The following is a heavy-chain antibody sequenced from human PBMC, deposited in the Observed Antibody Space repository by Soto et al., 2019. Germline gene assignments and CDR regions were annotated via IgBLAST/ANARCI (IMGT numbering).Heavy chain of an antibody. CDR1: GFTFSSYG. CDR3: ARDRCSSTSGYVVSRGFSSGWYVFDY. D-gene: IGHD2-2*01. Sequence: QVQLVESGGGVVQPGRSLRLSCAASGFTFSSYGMHWVRQAPGKGLEWVAVIWYAGSNKYYADSVKGRFTISRDNSKNTLYLQLNSLRAEDTAVYYCARDRCSSTSGYVVSRGFSSGWYVFDYWGQGTLVTVSS. V-gene: IGHV3-33*01. J-gene: IGHJ4*02. CDR2: IWYAGSNK.